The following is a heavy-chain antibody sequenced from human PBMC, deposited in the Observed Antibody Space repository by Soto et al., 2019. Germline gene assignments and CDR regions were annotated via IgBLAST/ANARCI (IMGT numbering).Heavy chain of an antibody. J-gene: IGHJ4*02. D-gene: IGHD5-12*01. CDR1: GFIFSNYG. CDR2: ISYDGSIK. V-gene: IGHV3-30*18. Sequence: QVHLVQSGGGVVQPGRSLRLSCAASGFIFSNYGMHWVRQAPGRGLEWVAVISYDGSIKFYTDSVKGRFTVSRDNSKNTLYLQLSSLRVEDTAVYYCAQDHTSDYEGSGAYWGQGTLVTVSS. CDR3: AQDHTSDYEGSGAY.